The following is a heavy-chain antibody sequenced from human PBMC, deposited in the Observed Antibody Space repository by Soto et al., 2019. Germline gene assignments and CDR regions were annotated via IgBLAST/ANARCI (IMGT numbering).Heavy chain of an antibody. CDR1: GGSISSSSYY. Sequence: PSETLSLTCTVSGGSISSSSYYWGWIRQPPGKGLEWIGSIYYSGSTYYNPSLKSRVTISVDTSKNQFSLNLSSVTAADTAMYYCARANWYSEYWGQGTLVTVSS. D-gene: IGHD7-27*01. J-gene: IGHJ4*02. CDR2: IYYSGST. V-gene: IGHV4-39*01. CDR3: ARANWYSEY.